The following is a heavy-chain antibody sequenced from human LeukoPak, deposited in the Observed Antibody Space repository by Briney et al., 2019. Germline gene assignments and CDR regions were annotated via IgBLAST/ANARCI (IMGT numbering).Heavy chain of an antibody. J-gene: IGHJ4*02. V-gene: IGHV4-34*01. CDR1: GGSFSGYY. CDR3: ARGGLRYFDWLPIPTYFDY. Sequence: PSETLSLTCAVYGGSFSGYYWSWIRQPPGKGLEWIGEINHSGSTNYNPSLKSRVTISVDTSKNQFSLKLSSVTAADTAVYYCARGGLRYFDWLPIPTYFDYWGQGTLVTVSS. CDR2: INHSGST. D-gene: IGHD3-9*01.